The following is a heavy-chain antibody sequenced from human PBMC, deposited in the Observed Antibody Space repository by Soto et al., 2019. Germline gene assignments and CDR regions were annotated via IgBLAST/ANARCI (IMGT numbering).Heavy chain of an antibody. V-gene: IGHV4-34*01. D-gene: IGHD4-17*01. Sequence: QVQLQQWGAGLLKPSETLSLTFAVYGGSFSGYYWSWIRQPPGKGLEWLGEINHSGRTNYKPSLKSRVTISVDTSKNQFSLKLSSVTAADTAVYYCARAHGVLDYWGQGTLVTVSS. CDR2: INHSGRT. CDR1: GGSFSGYY. CDR3: ARAHGVLDY. J-gene: IGHJ4*02.